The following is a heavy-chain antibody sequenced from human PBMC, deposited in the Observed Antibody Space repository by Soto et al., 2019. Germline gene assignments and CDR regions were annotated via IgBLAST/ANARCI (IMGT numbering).Heavy chain of an antibody. V-gene: IGHV4-61*01. CDR3: AVFKGGAGGNGY. J-gene: IGHJ4*02. CDR1: AGSVTSGSYN. CDR2: QTGST. D-gene: IGHD2-8*02. Sequence: QVQLQESGPGLIKPSETLSLTCTVSAGSVTSGSYNWTWIRQPPGKVLEWIGQTGSTNYNPSLKSRSTISVDRSKNQFSRSLSSVTAADTAVYCCAVFKGGAGGNGYWGQGTQVTVSS.